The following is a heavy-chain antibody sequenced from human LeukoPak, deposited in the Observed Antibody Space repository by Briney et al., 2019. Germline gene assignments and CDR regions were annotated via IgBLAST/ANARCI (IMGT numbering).Heavy chain of an antibody. J-gene: IGHJ4*02. D-gene: IGHD5-24*01. Sequence: GESLKISCKGSGYSLTNYWIGWVRQMPGKGLEWMGIIYPGASDTRYSPSFQGQVTISAEKSISTAYLQWSSLKASDTALYYCASRKKGMATAGFDYWGQGTLVTVSS. CDR1: GYSLTNYW. CDR2: IYPGASDT. V-gene: IGHV5-51*01. CDR3: ASRKKGMATAGFDY.